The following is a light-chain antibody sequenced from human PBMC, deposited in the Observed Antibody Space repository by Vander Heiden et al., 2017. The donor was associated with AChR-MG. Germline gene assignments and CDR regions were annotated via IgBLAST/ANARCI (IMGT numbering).Light chain of an antibody. CDR2: DVK. V-gene: IGLV2-14*03. CDR3: TSDTSSSSWV. J-gene: IGLJ3*02. Sequence: KAHKLMIYDVKKRPSGVSNRFSGFKSGNTASRTISGLQAEDEADYYCTSDTSSSSWVFGGGTKLTVL.